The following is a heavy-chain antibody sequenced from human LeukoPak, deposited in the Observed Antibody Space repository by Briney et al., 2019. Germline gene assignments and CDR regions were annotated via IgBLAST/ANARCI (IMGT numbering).Heavy chain of an antibody. D-gene: IGHD3-22*01. CDR3: ARGGVWYYYDSSGFLLLDY. V-gene: IGHV3-23*01. CDR2: ISGSGGST. Sequence: SGGSLRLSCAASGFTFSSYGMSWVRQAPGKGLEWVSAISGSGGSTYYADSVKGRFTISRDNAKNSLYLQMNSLRAEDTAVYYCARGGVWYYYDSSGFLLLDYWGQGTLVTVSS. J-gene: IGHJ4*02. CDR1: GFTFSSYG.